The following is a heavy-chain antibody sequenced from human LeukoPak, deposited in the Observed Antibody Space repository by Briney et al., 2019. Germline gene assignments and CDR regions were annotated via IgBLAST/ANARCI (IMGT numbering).Heavy chain of an antibody. CDR3: ARVQYSSSWGTAVRY. D-gene: IGHD6-13*01. CDR1: GFTFSSYG. Sequence: GGTLRLSCAASGFTFSSYGMSWVRQAPGKGLEWVSAISGSGGSTYYADSVKGRFTISRDNSKNTLYLQMNSLRAEDTAVYYCARVQYSSSWGTAVRYWGQGTLVTVSS. CDR2: ISGSGGST. V-gene: IGHV3-23*01. J-gene: IGHJ4*02.